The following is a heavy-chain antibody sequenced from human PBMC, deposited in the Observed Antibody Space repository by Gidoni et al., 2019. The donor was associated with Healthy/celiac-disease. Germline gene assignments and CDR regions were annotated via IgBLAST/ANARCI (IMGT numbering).Heavy chain of an antibody. CDR3: ARDGRIAAAGTGWFDP. CDR1: GFTISSYE. V-gene: IGHV3-30-3*01. J-gene: IGHJ5*02. Sequence: QVQLVESGGGVVQPGRSLRLSCAPSGFTISSYEMHWVRQAPGKGLEWVAVISYDGSNKYYADSVKGRFTISRDNSKNTLYLQMNSLRAEDTAVYYCARDGRIAAAGTGWFDPWGQGTLVTVSS. D-gene: IGHD6-13*01. CDR2: ISYDGSNK.